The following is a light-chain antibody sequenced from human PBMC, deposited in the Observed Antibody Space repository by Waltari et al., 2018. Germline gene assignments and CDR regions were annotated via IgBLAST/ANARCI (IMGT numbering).Light chain of an antibody. CDR1: LFCRSDRNNF. CDR3: QQYYSTPPT. CDR2: WAS. V-gene: IGKV4-1*01. Sequence: LFCRSDRNNFLAWYQQKPGHSPKLLIHWASTRESGVPDRFSGSGSGTDFTLTISTLQGEDVAVYFCQQYYSTPPTFGQGTKVDIK. J-gene: IGKJ1*01.